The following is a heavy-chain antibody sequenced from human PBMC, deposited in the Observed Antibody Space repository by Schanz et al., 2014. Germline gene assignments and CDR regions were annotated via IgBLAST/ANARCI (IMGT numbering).Heavy chain of an antibody. CDR3: ASDYNYFETEAP. J-gene: IGHJ5*02. V-gene: IGHV3-72*01. D-gene: IGHD3-16*01. CDR2: SRNKGHSYTS. Sequence: EVKLVESGGGLVQPGGSLRLSCAASGFTFSDHFMDWVRQAPGKGLEWVGHSRNKGHSYTSEYAASVKGRFTISRDNANNSLFLRMNSLRAEDTAVYYCASDYNYFETEAPWGQGTLVTVAS. CDR1: GFTFSDHF.